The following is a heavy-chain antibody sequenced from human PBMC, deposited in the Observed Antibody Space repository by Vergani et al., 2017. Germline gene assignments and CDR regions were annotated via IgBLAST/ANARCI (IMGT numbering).Heavy chain of an antibody. J-gene: IGHJ6*02. CDR3: ARDPLYSTTWPFRLLDMDV. Sequence: QVQLQESGPGLVRPSQTLSLTCTVSGDSISSGSYYWSWFRQPAGKGLEWIGRFYTGGGTSYNPSLKSRVTISVDTSKNQFSLQLSSVTAADTAVYYCARDPLYSTTWPFRLLDMDVWGQGTTVTVSS. V-gene: IGHV4-61*02. CDR1: GDSISSGSYY. CDR2: FYTGGGT. D-gene: IGHD6-13*01.